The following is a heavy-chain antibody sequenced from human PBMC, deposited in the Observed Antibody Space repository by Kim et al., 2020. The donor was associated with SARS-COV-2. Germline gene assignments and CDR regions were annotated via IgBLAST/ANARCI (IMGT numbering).Heavy chain of an antibody. Sequence: PSLQSRVTISVDTSKNQFSLKLSSVTAADTAVYYCARHRDDFWSGYSLFDYGGQGTLVTVSS. J-gene: IGHJ4*02. V-gene: IGHV4-59*08. CDR3: ARHRDDFWSGYSLFDY. D-gene: IGHD3-3*01.